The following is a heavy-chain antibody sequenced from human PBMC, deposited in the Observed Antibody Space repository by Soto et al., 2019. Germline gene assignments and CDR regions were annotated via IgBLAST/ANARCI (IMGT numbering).Heavy chain of an antibody. CDR2: IKSKTDGGTT. J-gene: IGHJ6*02. Sequence: GGSLRLSCAASGFTFSTTWMSWVRQAPGKGLEWVGRIKSKTDGGTTDYATPVKGRFTISRDDSKNTLYLQMNSLKTEDTAVYYCTTDRGWLQFLVYYYYYGMDVWGQGTTVTVSS. CDR1: GFTFSTTW. D-gene: IGHD5-12*01. CDR3: TTDRGWLQFLVYYYYYGMDV. V-gene: IGHV3-15*01.